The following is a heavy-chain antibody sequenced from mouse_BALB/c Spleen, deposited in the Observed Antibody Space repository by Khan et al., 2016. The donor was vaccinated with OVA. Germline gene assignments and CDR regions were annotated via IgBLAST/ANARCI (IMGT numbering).Heavy chain of an antibody. CDR3: ARDKCYGTGYFEV. D-gene: IGHD1-1*01. V-gene: IGHV5-6-5*01. J-gene: IGHJ1*01. CDR1: GFTFSSYA. Sequence: EVQLLESGRGLVKPGGSLKLSCAASGFTFSSYAMSWVRLTPEKSLEWVASISTGGSTYSPDSVKGRFIISRDNAKNILNRKLRRLKSEKKAMDYCARDKCYGTGYFEVWGAGTTVTVTS. CDR2: ISTGGST.